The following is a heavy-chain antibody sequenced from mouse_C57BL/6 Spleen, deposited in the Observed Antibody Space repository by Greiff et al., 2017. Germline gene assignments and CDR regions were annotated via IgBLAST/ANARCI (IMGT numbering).Heavy chain of an antibody. Sequence: VQLQQSGAELVRPGTSVKLSCKASGYTFTSYWMHWVKQRPGQGLEWIGVIDPSDSYTNYNQKFKGKATLTVDTSSSTAYMQLSSLTSEDSAVYYCARRVGYYGSSYDYFDVWGTGTTVTVSS. D-gene: IGHD1-1*01. V-gene: IGHV1-59*01. CDR1: GYTFTSYW. CDR2: IDPSDSYT. CDR3: ARRVGYYGSSYDYFDV. J-gene: IGHJ1*03.